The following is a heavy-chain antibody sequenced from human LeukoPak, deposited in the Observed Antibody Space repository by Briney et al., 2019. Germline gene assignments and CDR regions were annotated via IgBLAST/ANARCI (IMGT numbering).Heavy chain of an antibody. CDR2: INPSGGST. CDR1: GYTFTSYY. CDR3: ARDPSPDYYDSSGYAFDI. D-gene: IGHD3-22*01. J-gene: IGHJ3*02. Sequence: ASVKVSCKASGYTFTSYYMHWVRQAPGQGLEWMGIINPSGGSTSYAQKFQGRATVTRDTSTSTVYMELSSLRSEDTAVYYCARDPSPDYYDSSGYAFDIWGQGTMVTVSS. V-gene: IGHV1-46*01.